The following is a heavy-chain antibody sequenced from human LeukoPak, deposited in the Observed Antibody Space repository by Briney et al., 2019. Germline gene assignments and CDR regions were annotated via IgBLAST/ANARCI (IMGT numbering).Heavy chain of an antibody. D-gene: IGHD7-27*01. CDR3: AKVAGDGWYFDL. J-gene: IGHJ2*01. CDR1: GFTVSSKS. CDR2: IYSAGST. V-gene: IGHV3-53*01. Sequence: GGSLRLSCAASGFTVSSKSMSWVRQAPGKGLEWVSFIYSAGSTYHADSVKGRFTISRDNSKNTLFLQMNSLGVEDTAVYYCAKVAGDGWYFDLWGRGTLVTVSS.